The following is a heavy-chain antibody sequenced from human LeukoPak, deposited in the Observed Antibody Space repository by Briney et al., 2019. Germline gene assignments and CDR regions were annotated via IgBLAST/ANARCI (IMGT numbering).Heavy chain of an antibody. CDR3: ARERQQIRYFDY. D-gene: IGHD6-13*01. CDR2: IDGTSTNI. CDR1: GFTFSDYR. Sequence: GESLRLSCAASGFTFSDYRMNWVRQAPGKGLEWVSSIDGTSTNIYYADSVKGRFTISRDNAKNSLYLQMNSLTAEDTALYYCARERQQIRYFDYWGQGTLVTVSS. J-gene: IGHJ4*02. V-gene: IGHV3-21*04.